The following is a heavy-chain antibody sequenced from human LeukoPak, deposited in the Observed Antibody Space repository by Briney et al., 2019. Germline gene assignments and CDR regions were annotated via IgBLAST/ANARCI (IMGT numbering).Heavy chain of an antibody. Sequence: SETLSLTCAVYGGSFSGYYWSWIRQPPGKGLEWIGEINHSGSTNYNPSLKSRVTISVDRSKNQFSLKLSSVTAADTAVYYCASGGNYYDSSGYFRFVFDYWGQGTLVTVSS. D-gene: IGHD3-22*01. V-gene: IGHV4-34*01. J-gene: IGHJ4*02. CDR2: INHSGST. CDR3: ASGGNYYDSSGYFRFVFDY. CDR1: GGSFSGYY.